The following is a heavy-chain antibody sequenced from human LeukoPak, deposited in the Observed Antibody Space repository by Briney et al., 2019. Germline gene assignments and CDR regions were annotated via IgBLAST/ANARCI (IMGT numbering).Heavy chain of an antibody. D-gene: IGHD2-2*02. CDR1: GYRFPNYW. V-gene: IGHV5-51*01. J-gene: IGHJ4*02. CDR2: IYPGDSDT. CDR3: AIGGDSSTGCYRCFNY. Sequence: GESLKISCKGSGYRFPNYWIGWVRQMPGKGLEWMGLIYPGDSDTRYSPSFQGQVTISADKSIGTAYLQWSSLKSSDTAMYYCAIGGDSSTGCYRCFNYWGQGTLVTVYS.